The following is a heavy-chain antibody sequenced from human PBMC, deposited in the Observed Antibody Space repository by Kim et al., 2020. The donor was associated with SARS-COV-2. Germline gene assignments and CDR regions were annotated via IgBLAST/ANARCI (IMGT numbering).Heavy chain of an antibody. CDR3: ATAGTHPRDGYSPDYYYYGMDV. V-gene: IGHV1-24*01. Sequence: ASVKVSCKVSGYTLTELSMHWVRQAPGKGLEWMGGFDPEDGETIYAQKFQGRVTMTEDTSTDTAYMELSSLRSEDTAVYYCATAGTHPRDGYSPDYYYYGMDVWGQGTTVTVSS. D-gene: IGHD5-18*01. CDR2: FDPEDGET. J-gene: IGHJ6*02. CDR1: GYTLTELS.